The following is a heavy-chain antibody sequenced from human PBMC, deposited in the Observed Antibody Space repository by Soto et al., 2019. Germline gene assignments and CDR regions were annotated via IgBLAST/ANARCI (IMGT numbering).Heavy chain of an antibody. CDR1: GGSIRSSNC. Sequence: QVKLQESGPGLVKPSGPRPLTCAVSGGSIRSSNCWSWVRQPPGKGLEWIGEIYHSGSTNYNPSLKSRVTISVDKSKNQFSLKLSSVTAADTAVYYCARLVVVTAPCFDYWGQGTLVTVSS. CDR3: ARLVVVTAPCFDY. D-gene: IGHD2-21*02. CDR2: IYHSGST. V-gene: IGHV4-4*02. J-gene: IGHJ4*02.